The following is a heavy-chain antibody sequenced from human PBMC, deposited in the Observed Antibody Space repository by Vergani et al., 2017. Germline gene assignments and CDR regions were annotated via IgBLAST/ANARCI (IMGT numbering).Heavy chain of an antibody. V-gene: IGHV3-30-3*01. CDR1: GFTFSSYA. D-gene: IGHD2-2*01. Sequence: QVQLVESGGGVVQPGRSLRLSCAASGFTFSSYAMHWVRQAPGKGLEWVAVISYDGSNKYYADSVKGRFTISRDNSKNTLYLQMNSLRAEDTAVDYCAEHSEGVVPAALDYWGQGTLVTVSS. CDR3: AEHSEGVVPAALDY. J-gene: IGHJ4*02. CDR2: ISYDGSNK.